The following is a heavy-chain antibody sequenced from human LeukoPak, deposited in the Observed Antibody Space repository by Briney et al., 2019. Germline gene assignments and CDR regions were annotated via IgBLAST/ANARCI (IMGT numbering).Heavy chain of an antibody. CDR2: TSDDGSAK. CDR3: ARAPGGFHGDYSPIGY. V-gene: IGHV3-30-3*01. J-gene: IGHJ4*02. D-gene: IGHD4-17*01. Sequence: VRFLRLSCAASGFTFSSYAMHWVRQAPGKGLQWLALTSDDGSAKYYADSVKGRFTISRDNSQNTLYLQMNSLRVEETAMYYCARAPGGFHGDYSPIGYWGQGTLVTVSS. CDR1: GFTFSSYA.